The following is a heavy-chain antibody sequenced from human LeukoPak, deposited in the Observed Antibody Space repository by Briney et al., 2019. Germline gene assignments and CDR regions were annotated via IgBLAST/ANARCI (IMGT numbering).Heavy chain of an antibody. CDR1: GYIFTSYA. D-gene: IGHD1-26*01. CDR3: ARGSGSYGGTVYYFDY. Sequence: ASVKVSCKASGYIFTSYAMHWVRQAPGQGLEWMGWINAGNGNTKYSQKFQGRVTITRDTSASTAYMELSSLRSEDTTVYYCARGSGSYGGTVYYFDYWGQGTLVTVSS. V-gene: IGHV1-3*01. CDR2: INAGNGNT. J-gene: IGHJ4*02.